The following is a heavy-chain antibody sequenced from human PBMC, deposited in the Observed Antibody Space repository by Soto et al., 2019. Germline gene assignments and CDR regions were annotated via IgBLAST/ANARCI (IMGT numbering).Heavy chain of an antibody. D-gene: IGHD3-22*01. CDR3: ARVGIYDSSGYYFDY. CDR2: IYCSGST. V-gene: IGHV4-30-4*01. CDR1: GGSISSGDYY. Sequence: QVQLQESGPGLVKPSQTLSLTCTVSGGSISSGDYYWSWIRQPPGKGLEWIGYIYCSGSTYYNPSLKSRVTISVDTSKNQFSLKLSSVTAADTAVYYCARVGIYDSSGYYFDYWGQGTLVTVSS. J-gene: IGHJ4*02.